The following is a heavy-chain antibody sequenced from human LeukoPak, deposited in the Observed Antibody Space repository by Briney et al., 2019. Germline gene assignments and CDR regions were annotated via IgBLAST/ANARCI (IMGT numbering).Heavy chain of an antibody. CDR2: ISSNSGTI. CDR3: AKVVAGNIDYYFDY. D-gene: IGHD2/OR15-2a*01. V-gene: IGHV3-48*01. J-gene: IGHJ4*02. CDR1: GFTFSSYG. Sequence: PGGSLRLSCAAFGFTFSSYGMDWVRQAPGKGLEWISYISSNSGTINYADSVKGRFTISRDNAKNTVYLQMRNLRVEHTAVYYCAKVVAGNIDYYFDYWGQGILVAVSS.